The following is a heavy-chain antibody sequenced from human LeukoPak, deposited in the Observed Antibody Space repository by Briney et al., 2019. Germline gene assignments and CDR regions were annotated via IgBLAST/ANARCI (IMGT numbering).Heavy chain of an antibody. CDR3: ARDLSGYSAYAKRDYYMDV. CDR1: GGSISSYY. V-gene: IGHV4-59*12. CDR2: IYYSGST. J-gene: IGHJ6*03. D-gene: IGHD5-12*01. Sequence: SETLSLTCTVSGGSISSYYWSWIRQPPGKGLEWIGYIYYSGSTNYNPSLKSRVTISVDTSKNQFSLKLSSVTAADTAVYYCARDLSGYSAYAKRDYYMDVWGKGTTVTVSS.